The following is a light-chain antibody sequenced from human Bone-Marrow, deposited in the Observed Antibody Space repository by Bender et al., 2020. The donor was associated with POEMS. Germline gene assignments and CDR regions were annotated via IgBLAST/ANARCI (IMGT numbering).Light chain of an antibody. CDR2: GRN. J-gene: IGLJ3*02. CDR3: VAWDASLNGWV. Sequence: SSELTQAPAAVSVALGQTVRITCQGDGLRTYFASWNQQKPGQAPVLVIYGRNDRPSGVPDRFSGSKSGTSASLAITGLQSDDEAIYFCVAWDASLNGWVFGGGTKLTVL. CDR1: GLRTYF. V-gene: IGLV3-19*01.